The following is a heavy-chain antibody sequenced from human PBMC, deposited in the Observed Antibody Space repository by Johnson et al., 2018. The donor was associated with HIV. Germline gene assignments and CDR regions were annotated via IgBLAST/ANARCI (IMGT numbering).Heavy chain of an antibody. Sequence: VQLVESGGGLVQPGRSLRLSCAASRFTFSTYGMSWVRQAPGKGLEWVAAISSGGVSTYYVDSVKGRFTIYRANSKNTLYLQMNSLRAEDSAVYYCAKGEDGCHDAFDIWGQGTMVTVSS. CDR3: AKGEDGCHDAFDI. V-gene: IGHV3-23*04. CDR2: ISSGGVST. J-gene: IGHJ3*02. CDR1: RFTFSTYG. D-gene: IGHD5-24*01.